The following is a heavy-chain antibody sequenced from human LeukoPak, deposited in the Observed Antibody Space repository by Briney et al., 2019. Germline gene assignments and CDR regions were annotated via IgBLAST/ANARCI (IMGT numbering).Heavy chain of an antibody. CDR3: ARIFGNYQEAMDV. V-gene: IGHV4-39*07. CDR1: GGSITAGDYY. J-gene: IGHJ6*02. Sequence: SETLSLTCTVSGGSITAGDYYWGWIRQPPGTGLYWVATTWQGASLNSRVTISLDTSKNQFSLRLTSVTAADTAVYYCARIFGNYQEAMDVWGPGITVTVSS. D-gene: IGHD1-7*01. CDR2: T.